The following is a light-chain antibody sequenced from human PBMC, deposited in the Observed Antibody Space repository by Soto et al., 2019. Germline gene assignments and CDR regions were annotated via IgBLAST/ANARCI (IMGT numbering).Light chain of an antibody. CDR1: QSINNRY. CDR2: AAS. V-gene: IGKV3-20*01. J-gene: IGKJ3*01. CDR3: QQFGSSPGFT. Sequence: EIVLTQSPGTLSLSPGERATLSCRVSQSINNRYLAWYQQKPGQAPRLLIYAASSRATGIPDRFSGSGSGTDFTLTISRLEHDDFAVYYCQQFGSSPGFTFGPGTKVDIK.